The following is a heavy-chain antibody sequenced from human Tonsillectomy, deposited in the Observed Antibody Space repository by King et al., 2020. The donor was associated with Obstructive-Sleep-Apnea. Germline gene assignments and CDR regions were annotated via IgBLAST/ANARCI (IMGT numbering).Heavy chain of an antibody. CDR1: GGSFSGYS. CDR3: ARGQIMITFGGVIGSMDV. V-gene: IGHV4-34*01. D-gene: IGHD3-16*02. Sequence: VQLQQWGAGLLKPSETLSLTCAVYGGSFSGYSWSWIRQPPGKGLEWIGEINHSGSTNYNPSFKSRVTISVDTSKNQFSLKLSSVTAADTAVYYCARGQIMITFGGVIGSMDVWGQGTTVTVSS. J-gene: IGHJ6*02. CDR2: INHSGST.